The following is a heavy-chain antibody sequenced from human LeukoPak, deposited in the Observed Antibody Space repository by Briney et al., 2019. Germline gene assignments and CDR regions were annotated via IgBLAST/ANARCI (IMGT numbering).Heavy chain of an antibody. Sequence: PGGSLRLSCAASGFTFSSYSMNWVRQAPGKGLEWVSSISSSSSYIYYADSVKGRFTISRDNAKNSLYLQMNSLGAEDTAVYYCARGPLGYDSSGYYYVPLYFDYWGQGTLVTVSS. J-gene: IGHJ4*02. CDR2: ISSSSSYI. CDR1: GFTFSSYS. CDR3: ARGPLGYDSSGYYYVPLYFDY. D-gene: IGHD3-22*01. V-gene: IGHV3-21*01.